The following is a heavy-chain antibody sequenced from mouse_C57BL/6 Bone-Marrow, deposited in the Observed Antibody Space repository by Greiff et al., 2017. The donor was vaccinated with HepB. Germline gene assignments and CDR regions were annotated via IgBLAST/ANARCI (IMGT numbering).Heavy chain of an antibody. CDR2: INPSNGGT. Sequence: QVQLQEPGTELVKPGASVKLSCKASGYTFTSYWMHWVKQRTGQGLEWIGNINPSNGGTNYNEKFKSKATLTVDKSSSTAYMQLSSLTSEDSAVYYCARFRGDYYFDYWGQGTTLTVSS. V-gene: IGHV1-53*01. J-gene: IGHJ2*01. CDR1: GYTFTSYW. CDR3: ARFRGDYYFDY.